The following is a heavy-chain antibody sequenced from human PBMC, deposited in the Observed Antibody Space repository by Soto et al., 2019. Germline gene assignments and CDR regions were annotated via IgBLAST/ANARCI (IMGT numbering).Heavy chain of an antibody. CDR3: VKVGEPAAGVYYFDH. CDR2: ISRGSGTST. CDR1: GFTFSSYG. D-gene: IGHD2-2*01. Sequence: GGSLRLSCAASGFTFSSYGMSWVRQAPGKGLEWVSSISRGSGTSTYYADSVKGRFTISRDNSKNTLHLQMDSLRAEDTAVYYCVKVGEPAAGVYYFDHWGQRTPVTVSS. J-gene: IGHJ4*02. V-gene: IGHV3-23*01.